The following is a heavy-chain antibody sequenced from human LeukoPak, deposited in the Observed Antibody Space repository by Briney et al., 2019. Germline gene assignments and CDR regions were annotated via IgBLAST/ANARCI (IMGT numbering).Heavy chain of an antibody. V-gene: IGHV1-69*10. D-gene: IGHD4-17*01. J-gene: IGHJ4*02. CDR2: FIPILDTA. Sequence: SVKVSCKASGGTFSDYALNWVRQAPGQGLEWMGVFIPILDTANSTQKFQGRLTITADISTNTVYMELSSLRFDDTAVYYCARGGYTTVTPDYGGQGTLVTVSS. CDR3: ARGGYTTVTPDY. CDR1: GGTFSDYA.